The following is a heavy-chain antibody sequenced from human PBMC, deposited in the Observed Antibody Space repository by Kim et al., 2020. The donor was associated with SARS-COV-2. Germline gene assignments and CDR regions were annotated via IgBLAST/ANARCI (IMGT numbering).Heavy chain of an antibody. J-gene: IGHJ4*02. CDR3: ARGSVPSYDSSGYYNPFDY. CDR2: ISYDGSNK. D-gene: IGHD3-22*01. V-gene: IGHV3-30-3*01. CDR1: GFTFSSYA. Sequence: GGSLRLSCAASGFTFSSYAMHWVRQAPGKGLEWVAVISYDGSNKYYADSVKGRFTISRDNSKNTLYLQMNSLRAEDTAVYYCARGSVPSYDSSGYYNPFDYWGQGTLVTVSS.